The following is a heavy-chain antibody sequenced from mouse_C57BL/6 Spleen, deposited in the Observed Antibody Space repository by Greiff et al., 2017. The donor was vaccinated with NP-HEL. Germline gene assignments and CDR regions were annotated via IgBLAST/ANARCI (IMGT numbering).Heavy chain of an antibody. D-gene: IGHD1-2*01. Sequence: QVQLQQPGAELVRPGSSVKLSCKASGYTFTSYWMDWVKQRPGQGLEWIGNIYPSDSETHYNQKFKDKATLTVDKSSSTAYMQLSSLTSEDSAVYYCARITTAEGFAYWGQGTLVTVSA. CDR2: IYPSDSET. J-gene: IGHJ3*01. CDR1: GYTFTSYW. CDR3: ARITTAEGFAY. V-gene: IGHV1-61*01.